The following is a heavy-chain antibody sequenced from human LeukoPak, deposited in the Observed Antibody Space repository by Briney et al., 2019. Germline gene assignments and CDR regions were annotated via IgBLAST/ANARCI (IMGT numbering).Heavy chain of an antibody. J-gene: IGHJ4*02. CDR3: ARGSAFAYYDILTGYYLGSSFDY. Sequence: SETLSLTCAVYGGSFSGYYWSWIRQPPGKGLEWIGEINHSGSTNYNPSLKSRVTISVDTSKNQFSLKLSSVTAADTAVYYCARGSAFAYYDILTGYYLGSSFDYWGQGTPVTVSS. V-gene: IGHV4-34*01. D-gene: IGHD3-9*01. CDR2: INHSGST. CDR1: GGSFSGYY.